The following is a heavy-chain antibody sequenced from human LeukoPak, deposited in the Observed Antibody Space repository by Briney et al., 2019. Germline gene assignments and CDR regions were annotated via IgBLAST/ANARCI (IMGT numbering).Heavy chain of an antibody. D-gene: IGHD3-10*01. CDR1: GGSIGSSTYY. CDR3: AEGFGNVRGVT. J-gene: IGHJ5*02. CDR2: IYYNGDT. Sequence: SSETLSLTCTVSGGSIGSSTYYWVWIHQPPGKGLEWIGSIYYNGDTNFNPSLKSRVTISVDASKNQFSLNLTSVTAADTAVYYCAEGFGNVRGVTWGQGTLVTVSS. V-gene: IGHV4-39*01.